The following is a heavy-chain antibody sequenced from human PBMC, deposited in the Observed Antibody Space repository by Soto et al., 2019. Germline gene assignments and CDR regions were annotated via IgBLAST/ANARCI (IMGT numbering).Heavy chain of an antibody. Sequence: QPGGSLRLSCAASGFTFSSYGMHWVRQAPGKGLEWVAVIWYDGSNKYYADSVKGRFTISRDNSKNTLYLQMNSLRAEDTAVYYCATSITTDYYYYMDVWGKGTTVTVSS. V-gene: IGHV3-33*01. CDR2: IWYDGSNK. CDR3: ATSITTDYYYYMDV. J-gene: IGHJ6*03. CDR1: GFTFSSYG. D-gene: IGHD2-2*01.